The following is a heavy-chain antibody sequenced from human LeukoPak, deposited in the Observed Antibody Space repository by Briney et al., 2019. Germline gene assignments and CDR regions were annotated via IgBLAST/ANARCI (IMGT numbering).Heavy chain of an antibody. CDR1: GYTFTSYA. CDR2: INAGNGNT. D-gene: IGHD3-16*02. V-gene: IGHV1-3*01. Sequence: ASVKASCKASGYTFTSYAMHWVRQAPGQRLEWMGWINAGNGNTKYSQKFQGRVTITRDTSASTAYMELSSLRSEDTAVYYCARDPSYDYVWGSYRYRPSDYYYGMDVWGQGTTVTVSS. CDR3: ARDPSYDYVWGSYRYRPSDYYYGMDV. J-gene: IGHJ6*02.